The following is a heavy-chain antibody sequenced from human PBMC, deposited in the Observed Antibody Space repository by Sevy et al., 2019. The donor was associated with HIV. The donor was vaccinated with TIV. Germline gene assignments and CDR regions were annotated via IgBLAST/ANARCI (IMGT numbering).Heavy chain of an antibody. D-gene: IGHD6-6*01. V-gene: IGHV3-21*01. CDR3: AREGWGGAARPNYFDY. J-gene: IGHJ4*02. Sequence: GGSLILSCAASGFMFSSDSMNWVRHAPGKGLEWVSSISSSSRYIYYADSVKGRFTISRDNAKNSLSLQMNSLRAEDTAVYYCAREGWGGAARPNYFDYWGQGTLVTVSS. CDR2: ISSSSRYI. CDR1: GFMFSSDS.